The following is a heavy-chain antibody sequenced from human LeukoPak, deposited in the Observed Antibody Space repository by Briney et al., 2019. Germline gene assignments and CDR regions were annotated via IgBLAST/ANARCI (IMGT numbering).Heavy chain of an antibody. J-gene: IGHJ6*03. CDR3: AKFEGALLGNYYMDV. CDR2: ISGGDDNT. CDR1: GFPFSDFA. V-gene: IGHV3-23*01. Sequence: GGPLSLSCAVSGFPFSDFAMSWVRQAPRKGLEWGSTISGGDDNTYFSDSVKGRFTISRDNSKNTLFLQMVSLRAEDTAVYYCAKFEGALLGNYYMDVWGKGTTVTVSS.